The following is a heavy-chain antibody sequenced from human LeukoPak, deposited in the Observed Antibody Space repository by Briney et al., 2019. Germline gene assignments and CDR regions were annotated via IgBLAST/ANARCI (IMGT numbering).Heavy chain of an antibody. CDR1: GFTCCNYD. Sequence: PGGSLRLSCAACGFTCCNYDMHWVRQATGKSLEWVSPIGTAGDTYYPGSVKGQFTISRDNSKNTLYLQMNSLRAEDTAVYYCARGKVAGNRKDYYYYYYMDVWGKGTTVTVSS. J-gene: IGHJ6*03. D-gene: IGHD6-19*01. CDR2: IGTAGDT. CDR3: ARGKVAGNRKDYYYYYYMDV. V-gene: IGHV3-13*03.